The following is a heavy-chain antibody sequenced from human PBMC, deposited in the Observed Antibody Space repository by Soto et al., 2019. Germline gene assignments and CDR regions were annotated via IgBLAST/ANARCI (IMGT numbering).Heavy chain of an antibody. CDR3: ARGVTMVRGVIHTPYFDY. J-gene: IGHJ4*02. D-gene: IGHD3-10*01. CDR1: GGSISSGGYY. Sequence: QVQLQESGPGLVKPSQTLSLTCTVSGGSISSGGYYWSWIRQHPGKGLEWIGYIYYSGSTYYNQSLKSRFTISVDTSKNQFSLKLSSVTAADTAVYYCARGVTMVRGVIHTPYFDYWGQGTLVTVSS. CDR2: IYYSGST. V-gene: IGHV4-31*03.